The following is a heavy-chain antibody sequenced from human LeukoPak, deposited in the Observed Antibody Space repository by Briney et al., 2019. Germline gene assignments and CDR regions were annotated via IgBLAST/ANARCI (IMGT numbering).Heavy chain of an antibody. V-gene: IGHV3-9*01. CDR1: GFTFDDYA. CDR2: ISWNSGSI. Sequence: PGRSLRLSCAASGFTFDDYAMHWVRQAPGKGLEWVSGISWNSGSIGYADSVKGRFTISGDNAKNSLYLQMNSLRAEDTALYYCAKDGGAAPASAFDIWGQGTLVTVSS. D-gene: IGHD1-26*01. J-gene: IGHJ4*02. CDR3: AKDGGAAPASAFDI.